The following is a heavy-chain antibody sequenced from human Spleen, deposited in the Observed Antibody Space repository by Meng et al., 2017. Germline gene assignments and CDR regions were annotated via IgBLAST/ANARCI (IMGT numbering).Heavy chain of an antibody. CDR3: ARRGNWGFFDY. CDR2: IYPYDSET. D-gene: IGHD7-27*01. V-gene: IGHV5-51*01. J-gene: IGHJ4*02. Sequence: GESLKISCKAYGYSFSNSWIGWVRQMPGKGLEWMGVIYPYDSETRYSPSFQGQVTISADKSISTAYLQWSSLKASDTAMYYCARRGNWGFFDYWGQGTLVTVSS. CDR1: GYSFSNSW.